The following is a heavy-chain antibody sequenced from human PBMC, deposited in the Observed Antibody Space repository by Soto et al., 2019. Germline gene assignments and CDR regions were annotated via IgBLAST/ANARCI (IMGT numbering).Heavy chain of an antibody. CDR1: GFTFSSYG. V-gene: IGHV3-33*01. CDR3: VRDAGVLLWFGERRWFDP. CDR2: IWYDGSNK. D-gene: IGHD3-10*01. J-gene: IGHJ5*02. Sequence: QVQLVESGGGVVQPGRSLRLSCAASGFTFSSYGMHWVRQAPGKGLEWVAVIWYDGSNKYYADSVKGRFTISRDNSKNTLYLQMNSLRAEDTAVYYCVRDAGVLLWFGERRWFDPWGQGTLVTVSS.